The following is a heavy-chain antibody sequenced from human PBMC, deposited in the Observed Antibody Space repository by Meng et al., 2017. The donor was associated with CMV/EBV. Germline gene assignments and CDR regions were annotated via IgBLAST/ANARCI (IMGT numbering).Heavy chain of an antibody. V-gene: IGHV3-23*01. J-gene: IGHJ6*02. CDR1: GFAYNNYA. Sequence: GGSLRLSCAASGFAYNNYAMHWVRQTPGKGLEWVSGVSGSGGSTYYADSVKGRFTISRDNSKNTLYLQMNSLRAEDTAIYYCAKDLGVVVPAVIFIVSSPDKSYYGMDVWGQGTTVTVS. CDR2: VSGSGGST. D-gene: IGHD2-2*01. CDR3: AKDLGVVVPAVIFIVSSPDKSYYGMDV.